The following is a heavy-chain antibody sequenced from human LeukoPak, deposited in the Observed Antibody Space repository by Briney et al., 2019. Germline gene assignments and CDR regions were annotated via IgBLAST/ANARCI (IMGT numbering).Heavy chain of an antibody. J-gene: IGHJ3*02. CDR2: ISPDKT. CDR3: VKEHVDRAFTRSFEI. Sequence: GGSLRLSCAAPGFIFSTNPMSWVRQAPGKGLEWVSAISPDKTYYADSVKGRLTISRDNYKNTVDLHMNSPRAEDTAIYYCVKEHVDRAFTRSFEIWGQGIVVTVSS. CDR1: GFIFSTNP. D-gene: IGHD3-3*02. V-gene: IGHV3-23*01.